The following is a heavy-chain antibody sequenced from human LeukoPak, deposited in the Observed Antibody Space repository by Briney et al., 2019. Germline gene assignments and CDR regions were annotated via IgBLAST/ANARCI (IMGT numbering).Heavy chain of an antibody. Sequence: GGSLRLSCAASGFTVSSNYMSWVRQAPGKGLEGVSVIYSGGCTYYADSVKGRFTISRDNSKNTLYLQMNSLRAEDTAVYYCARERGERITIFGVVTGGYYGMDVWGQGTTVTVSS. CDR3: ARERGERITIFGVVTGGYYGMDV. J-gene: IGHJ6*02. CDR1: GFTVSSNY. CDR2: IYSGGCT. D-gene: IGHD3-3*01. V-gene: IGHV3-66*02.